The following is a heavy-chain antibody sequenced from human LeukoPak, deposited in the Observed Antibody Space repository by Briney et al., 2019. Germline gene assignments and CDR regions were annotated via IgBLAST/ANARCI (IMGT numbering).Heavy chain of an antibody. D-gene: IGHD2-15*01. CDR2: IYPGDSDT. CDR3: ARLESMEGSSADY. V-gene: IGHV5-51*01. CDR1: GYSFTSYW. J-gene: IGHJ4*02. Sequence: GESLKISCNGSGYSFTSYWISWVRQMPGKCLEWRGIIYPGDSDTRYSPSFQGQVTISADKSISTAYLQWSSLKASDTAMYYCARLESMEGSSADYWGQGTLVTVSS.